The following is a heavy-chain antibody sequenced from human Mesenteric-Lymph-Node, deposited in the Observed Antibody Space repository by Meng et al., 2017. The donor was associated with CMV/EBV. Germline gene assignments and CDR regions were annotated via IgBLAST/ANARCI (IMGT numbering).Heavy chain of an antibody. CDR1: GFSLSTSGMC. J-gene: IGHJ6*02. CDR3: ARTLIAARPGAVRDYYGMDV. V-gene: IGHV2-70*20. CDR2: IDWDDDK. D-gene: IGHD6-6*01. Sequence: SGPTLVKPTQTLTLTCTFSGFSLSTSGMCVGWVRQPPGKALEWLALIDWDDDKYYSTSLKTRLTISKDTSKNQVVLTMTNMDPVDTATYYCARTLIAARPGAVRDYYGMDVWGQGTTVTVSS.